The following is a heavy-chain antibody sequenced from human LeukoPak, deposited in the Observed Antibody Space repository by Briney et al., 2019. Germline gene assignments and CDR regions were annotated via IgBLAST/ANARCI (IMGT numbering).Heavy chain of an antibody. CDR3: AKDGRYSYGYFDY. CDR1: GFTFSSYA. J-gene: IGHJ4*02. V-gene: IGHV3-23*01. D-gene: IGHD5-18*01. Sequence: GGSLRLSCAASGFTFSSYAMSWVRQAPGKGLEWVSAISGSGGSTYYADSVKGRFTISRDNSKNTPYLQMNSLRAEDTAVYYCAKDGRYSYGYFDYWGQGTLVTVSS. CDR2: ISGSGGST.